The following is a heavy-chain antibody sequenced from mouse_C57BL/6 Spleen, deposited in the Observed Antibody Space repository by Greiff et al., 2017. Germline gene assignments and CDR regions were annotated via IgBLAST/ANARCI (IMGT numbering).Heavy chain of an antibody. V-gene: IGHV5-17*01. CDR3: ARGEDDDGYAMDY. Sequence: EVKLVESGGGLVKPGGSLKLSCAASGFTFSDYGMHWVRQAPEKGLEWVAYISSGSSTIYYADTVKGRFTISRDNAKNTLFLQMTSLRSEDTAMYYCARGEDDDGYAMDYWGQGTSVTVSS. J-gene: IGHJ4*01. CDR2: ISSGSSTI. D-gene: IGHD2-4*01. CDR1: GFTFSDYG.